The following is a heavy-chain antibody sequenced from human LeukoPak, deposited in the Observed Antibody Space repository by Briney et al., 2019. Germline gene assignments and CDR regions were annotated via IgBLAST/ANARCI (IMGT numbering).Heavy chain of an antibody. J-gene: IGHJ6*02. Sequence: PGGSLRLSCAASGFTFSSYAMSWVRQAPGKGLEWVSAISGSGGSTYYADSVKGRFTISRDNSKNTLYLQMNSLRAEDTAVYYCAKIRVSRYPHNGVDVWGQGATVIVAS. D-gene: IGHD3-16*02. CDR2: ISGSGGST. CDR3: AKIRVSRYPHNGVDV. CDR1: GFTFSSYA. V-gene: IGHV3-23*01.